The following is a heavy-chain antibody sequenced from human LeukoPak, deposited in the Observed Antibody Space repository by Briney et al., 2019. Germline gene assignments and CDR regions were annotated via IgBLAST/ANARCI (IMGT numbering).Heavy chain of an antibody. CDR3: ATAHRYNWNSGAFDI. CDR1: GYTLTELS. Sequence: ASVKVSCKVSGYTLTELSVHWVRQAPGEGLEWLGGFDPEDGDTIYAQKFQGRVTMTEDTSTDTAYMDLSSLRSEDTAVYYCATAHRYNWNSGAFDIWGQGTMVTVSS. CDR2: FDPEDGDT. V-gene: IGHV1-24*01. J-gene: IGHJ3*02. D-gene: IGHD1-1*01.